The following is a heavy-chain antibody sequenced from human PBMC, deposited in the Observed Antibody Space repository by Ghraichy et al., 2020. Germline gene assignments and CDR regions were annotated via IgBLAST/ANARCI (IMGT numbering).Heavy chain of an antibody. CDR3: ASGYEDIVATGRFDY. D-gene: IGHD5-12*01. Sequence: SETLSLTCTVSGGSISSYYWSWIRQPPGKGLKWIGYLYYSGSTNYNPSLKSRVTISVDTSKNQFSLKLSSVTAADTAVYYCASGYEDIVATGRFDYWGQGTLVTVSS. CDR1: GGSISSYY. J-gene: IGHJ4*02. CDR2: LYYSGST. V-gene: IGHV4-59*08.